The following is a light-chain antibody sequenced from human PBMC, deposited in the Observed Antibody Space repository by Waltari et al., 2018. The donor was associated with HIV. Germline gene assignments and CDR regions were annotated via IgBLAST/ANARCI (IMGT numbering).Light chain of an antibody. J-gene: IGLJ2*01. CDR3: ATWDDRLSGVL. CDR1: SSNIGDNY. CDR2: RDN. V-gene: IGLV1-47*01. Sequence: QSVLAQPPSASGTPGQRVTISCSGSSSNIGDNYVYWYQQIPGTTPTLPIYRDNQWPSGVPDRFSGSKSGTSASLAISGLRSEDEAIYFCATWDDRLSGVLFGGGTKLTVL.